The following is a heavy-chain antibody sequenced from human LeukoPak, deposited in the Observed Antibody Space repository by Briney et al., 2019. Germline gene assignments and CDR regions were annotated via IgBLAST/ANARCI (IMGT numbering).Heavy chain of an antibody. V-gene: IGHV3-30-3*01. CDR2: ITYDGDHK. CDR1: GFTFTDYA. J-gene: IGHJ4*02. D-gene: IGHD1-26*01. CDR3: AREYYSGNYYVFDY. Sequence: GGSLRLSCAASGFTFTDYAIHWVRQAPGKGLEWVAAITYDGDHKYYPDSVKGRFTISRDNSKNTVYLQMNSLRVEDTAVYFCAREYYSGNYYVFDYWGQGTLVTVSS.